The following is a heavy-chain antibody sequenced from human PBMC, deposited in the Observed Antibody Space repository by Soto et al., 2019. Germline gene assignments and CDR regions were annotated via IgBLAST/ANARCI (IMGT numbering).Heavy chain of an antibody. CDR2: IIPIFGTA. V-gene: IGHV1-69*12. Sequence: QVQLVQSGAEVKKPGSSVKVSCKASGGTFSSYAISWVRQAPGQGLEWMGGIIPIFGTADYAQKFQGRVTTTADESTSTAYMELSSLRSEDTTVYYCASHCGGDCYSSSPPYYYYGMDVWGQGTTVTVSS. CDR1: GGTFSSYA. D-gene: IGHD2-21*02. CDR3: ASHCGGDCYSSSPPYYYYGMDV. J-gene: IGHJ6*02.